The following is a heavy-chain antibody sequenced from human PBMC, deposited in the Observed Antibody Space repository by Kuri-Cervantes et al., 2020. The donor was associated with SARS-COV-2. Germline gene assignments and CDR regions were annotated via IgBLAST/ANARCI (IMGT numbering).Heavy chain of an antibody. CDR2: ISYDGINQ. V-gene: IGHV3-30*18. D-gene: IGHD6-19*01. CDR1: GFTFSTYG. Sequence: GGSLRLSCAASGFTFSTYGIHWVRQAPGKGLEWVALISYDGINQYYADSVKGRFTISRDNSKNTLYLQMNSLRAEDTAVCYCAKDLGSGWYYYGMDVWGQGTTVTVSS. CDR3: AKDLGSGWYYYGMDV. J-gene: IGHJ6*02.